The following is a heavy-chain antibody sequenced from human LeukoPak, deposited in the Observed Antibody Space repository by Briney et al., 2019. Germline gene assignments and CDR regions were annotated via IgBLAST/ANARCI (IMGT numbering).Heavy chain of an antibody. CDR2: IIPIFGTA. CDR3: ARVEAGSSSWYGINY. V-gene: IGHV1-69*13. D-gene: IGHD6-13*01. J-gene: IGHJ4*02. CDR1: GGTFSSYA. Sequence: SVKVSCKASGGTFSSYAISWVRQAPGQGLEWMGGIIPIFGTANYAQKFQGRVTITADESTSTAYMELSSLRSEDTAVYYCARVEAGSSSWYGINYWGQGTLVTVSS.